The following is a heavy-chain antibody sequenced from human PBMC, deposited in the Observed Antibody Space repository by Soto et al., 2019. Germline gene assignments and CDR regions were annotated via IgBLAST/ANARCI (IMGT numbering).Heavy chain of an antibody. CDR3: ARGAYCGGDCFYYLDS. J-gene: IGHJ4*02. CDR1: GGSINSYY. Sequence: PSETLSLTCTVSGGSINSYYWSWIRQPPGKGLEWIGYIHYSGATKYSASLNGRLSISVDTSKNKFSLWLNSVTAADTAVYYCARGAYCGGDCFYYLDSWGQGTLVTVSS. D-gene: IGHD2-21*02. V-gene: IGHV4-59*01. CDR2: IHYSGAT.